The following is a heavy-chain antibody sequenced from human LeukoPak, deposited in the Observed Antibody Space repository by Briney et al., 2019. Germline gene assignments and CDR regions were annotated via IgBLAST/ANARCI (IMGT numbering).Heavy chain of an antibody. V-gene: IGHV4-30-2*01. J-gene: IGHJ2*01. Sequence: SETLSLTCTVSGGSISSGGYYWSWIRQPPGKGLEWIGYIYHSGSTYYNPSLKSRVTISVDRSKNQFSLKLSSVTAADTAVYYCARPFRYCSSTSCYTYWYFDLWGRGTLVTVSS. CDR1: GGSISSGGYY. D-gene: IGHD2-2*02. CDR3: ARPFRYCSSTSCYTYWYFDL. CDR2: IYHSGST.